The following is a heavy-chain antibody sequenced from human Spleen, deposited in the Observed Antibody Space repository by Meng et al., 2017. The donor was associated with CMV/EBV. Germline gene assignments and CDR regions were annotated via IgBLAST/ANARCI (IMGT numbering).Heavy chain of an antibody. J-gene: IGHJ5*02. CDR3: ARGLSMVGIAGSWCDP. CDR2: INPDGSVK. V-gene: IGHV3-7*01. D-gene: IGHD1-26*01. CDR1: FSFTSEW. Sequence: FSFTSEWRDWVRHAPGKGLEWVANINPDGSVKQYVDYVKGRFSVSRDNAKNSLYLQMNSLRAEDMAVYYCARGLSMVGIAGSWCDPWGQGTLVTVSS.